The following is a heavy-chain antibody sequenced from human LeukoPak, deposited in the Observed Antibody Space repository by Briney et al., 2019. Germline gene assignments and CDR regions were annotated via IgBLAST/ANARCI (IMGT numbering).Heavy chain of an antibody. CDR1: GFTFSSYA. V-gene: IGHV3-30-3*01. Sequence: GGSLRLSCAASGFTFSSYAMHWVRQAPGKGLEWVAVITHGGSNKYYADSVKGRFTISRDNSKNTLYLQMNSLRAEDTAVYYCAKDGHSRGWLVNWGQGTLVTVSS. J-gene: IGHJ4*02. CDR2: ITHGGSNK. CDR3: AKDGHSRGWLVN. D-gene: IGHD6-19*01.